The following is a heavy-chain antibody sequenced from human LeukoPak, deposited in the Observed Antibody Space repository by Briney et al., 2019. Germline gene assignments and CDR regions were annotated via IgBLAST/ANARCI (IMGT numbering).Heavy chain of an antibody. D-gene: IGHD1/OR15-1a*01. CDR2: IYSGGGT. Sequence: GGSLRLSCAPSGFTVSGNYMSWVRQAPGKGLEWVSLIYSGGGTYYADSVKGRFTISRDNSKNTLYLQMNSLRAEGTAVYYCARGITGTNNWFDPWGQGTLVTVSS. J-gene: IGHJ5*02. CDR3: ARGITGTNNWFDP. V-gene: IGHV3-66*02. CDR1: GFTVSGNY.